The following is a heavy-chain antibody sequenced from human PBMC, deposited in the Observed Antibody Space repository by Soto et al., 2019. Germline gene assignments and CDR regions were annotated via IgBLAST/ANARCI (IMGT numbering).Heavy chain of an antibody. J-gene: IGHJ4*02. Sequence: EVQLAESGGGLVQPGGSLRLSCAASGFTFSDHYMDWVRQAPGKGLEWVGRSRDKAHSHTTEYAASVKGRFTISRGDSENSLYLQMNSLKTEVTAVYYCARGVVSTGYFDYWGQGTLVTGSS. D-gene: IGHD5-12*01. CDR3: ARGVVSTGYFDY. CDR1: GFTFSDHY. CDR2: SRDKAHSHTT. V-gene: IGHV3-72*01.